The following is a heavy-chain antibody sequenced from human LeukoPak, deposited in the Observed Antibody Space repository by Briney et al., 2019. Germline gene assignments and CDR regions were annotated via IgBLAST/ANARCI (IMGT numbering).Heavy chain of an antibody. CDR2: ISAYNGNT. D-gene: IGHD2-2*02. J-gene: IGHJ3*02. CDR3: ATPSRGPCSSTSCYSDDAFDI. CDR1: GYTFTSYD. V-gene: IGHV1-18*01. Sequence: ASVKVSCMASGYTFTSYDINWVRQATGQGLEWMGWISAYNGNTNYAQKLQGRVTMTTDTSTNTAYMELRSLRSDDTAVYYCATPSRGPCSSTSCYSDDAFDIWGQGTMVTVSS.